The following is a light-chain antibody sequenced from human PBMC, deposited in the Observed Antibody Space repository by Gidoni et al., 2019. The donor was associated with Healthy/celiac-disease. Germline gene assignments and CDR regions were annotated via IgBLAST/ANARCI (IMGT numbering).Light chain of an antibody. V-gene: IGKV3-20*01. Sequence: EIVSTQSPGTLSLSPGERATLSCRASKSVSSRYLSWCQPKPGQAPRLLIYGASSRATGIPDRFSGSGSGTDFTPTISRLEPEDFAVYYCQRYGSSPTWTFGQGTKVEIK. CDR3: QRYGSSPTWT. CDR1: KSVSSRY. CDR2: GAS. J-gene: IGKJ1*01.